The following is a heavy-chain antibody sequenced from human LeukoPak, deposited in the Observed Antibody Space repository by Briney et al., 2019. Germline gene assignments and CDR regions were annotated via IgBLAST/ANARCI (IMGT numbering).Heavy chain of an antibody. D-gene: IGHD1-14*01. CDR1: GFTFSSYG. CDR3: AKEHRPFYYMDV. Sequence: PGGSLRLSCAASGFTFSSYGMHWVRQAPGKGLEWVSVIRYDGSNKYYADSAKGRFTISRDNSKNTLYLQMNSLRAEDTAVYYCAKEHRPFYYMDVWGKGTTVTVSS. V-gene: IGHV3-30*02. CDR2: IRYDGSNK. J-gene: IGHJ6*03.